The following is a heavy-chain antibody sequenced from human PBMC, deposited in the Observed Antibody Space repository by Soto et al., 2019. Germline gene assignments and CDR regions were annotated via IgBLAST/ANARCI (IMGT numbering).Heavy chain of an antibody. CDR2: ISSNGGST. D-gene: IGHD6-13*01. Sequence: EVQLVESGGGLVQPGGSLRLSCAASGFTFSSYAMHWVRQAPGKGLEHVSAISSNGGSTYYANSVKGRFTISRDNSKNTLYLQMGSLRAEDMAVYYCARQSYSSYYFDYWGQGTLVTVSS. CDR3: ARQSYSSYYFDY. J-gene: IGHJ4*02. V-gene: IGHV3-64*01. CDR1: GFTFSSYA.